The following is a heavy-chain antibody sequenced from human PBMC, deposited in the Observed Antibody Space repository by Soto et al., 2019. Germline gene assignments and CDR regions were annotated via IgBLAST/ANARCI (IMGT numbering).Heavy chain of an antibody. D-gene: IGHD1-1*01. CDR2: TYYRSKWYN. CDR1: GDSVSSNSAA. CDR3: ARGTDSSFDS. Sequence: PSQTLSLTCAISGDSVSSNSAAWNWIRQSPARGLEWLGRTYYRSKWYNDYVVSMKSRISINPDTSKNQFSLQLNSVTPEDTAVYYCARGTDSSFDSWGQGXPVTVYS. J-gene: IGHJ4*02. V-gene: IGHV6-1*01.